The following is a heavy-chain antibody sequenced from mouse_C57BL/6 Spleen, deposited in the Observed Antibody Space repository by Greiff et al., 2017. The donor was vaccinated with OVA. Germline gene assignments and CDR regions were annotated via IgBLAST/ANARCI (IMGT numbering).Heavy chain of an antibody. D-gene: IGHD1-1*01. CDR3: AKTTVVADWYFDV. J-gene: IGHJ1*03. V-gene: IGHV1-69*01. CDR2: LDPSDSYT. CDR1: GYTFPSYW. Sequence: QVQLQQPGAELVMPGASVKLSCKASGYTFPSYWMHWVKQRPGQGLEWIGELDPSDSYTNYNQKFKGKSTLTVDKSSSTAYMQLSSLTSEDSAVYYCAKTTVVADWYFDVWGTGTTVTVSS.